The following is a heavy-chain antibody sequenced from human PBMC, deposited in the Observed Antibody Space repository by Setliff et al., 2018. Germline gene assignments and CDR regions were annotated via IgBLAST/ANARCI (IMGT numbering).Heavy chain of an antibody. CDR1: GYSLVTHY. V-gene: IGHV1-46*01. D-gene: IGHD6-13*01. J-gene: IGHJ4*02. Sequence: ASVKVSCKASGYSLVTHYMHWVRQAPGQGLEWMGLINTGGGSSSYAPKFQGRVTMTRDTSTSTVYMEVNNLESEDTAVYFCARAGLASSGRKGVFDYWGQGTLVTVSS. CDR3: ARAGLASSGRKGVFDY. CDR2: INTGGGSS.